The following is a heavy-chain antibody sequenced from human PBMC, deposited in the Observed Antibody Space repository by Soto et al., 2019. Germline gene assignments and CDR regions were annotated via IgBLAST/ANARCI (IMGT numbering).Heavy chain of an antibody. D-gene: IGHD4-4*01. CDR3: ARGPTVTTSYYYYGIDC. CDR1: GGTFSSYA. Sequence: AVKVSCPASGGTFSSYAISWLLQAPGQGLEWMGGIIPIFGTANYAQKFQGRVTITADESTSTAYMELSSLRSEDTAVYYCARGPTVTTSYYYYGIDCRGQGTMITVSS. CDR2: IIPIFGTA. J-gene: IGHJ6*02. V-gene: IGHV1-69*13.